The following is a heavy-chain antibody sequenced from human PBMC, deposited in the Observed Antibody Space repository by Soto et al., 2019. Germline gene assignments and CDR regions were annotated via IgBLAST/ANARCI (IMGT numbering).Heavy chain of an antibody. J-gene: IGHJ4*02. CDR1: GFTFSSYS. CDR3: ARDLEDIVVVPAAMYDY. D-gene: IGHD2-2*01. Sequence: GGSLRLSCAASGFTFSSYSMNWVRQAPGKGLEWVSSISSSSSYIYYADSVKGRFTISRDNAKNSLYLQMNSLRAEDTVVYYCARDLEDIVVVPAAMYDYWGQGTLVTVSS. CDR2: ISSSSSYI. V-gene: IGHV3-21*01.